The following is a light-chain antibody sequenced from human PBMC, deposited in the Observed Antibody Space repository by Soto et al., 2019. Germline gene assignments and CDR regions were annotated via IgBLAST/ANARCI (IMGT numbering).Light chain of an antibody. V-gene: IGLV2-14*03. J-gene: IGLJ1*01. Sequence: QSALTQPASVSGSPGQSITISCTGTSSDVGGYNYVSWYQHHPGKAPKLMIYDVSNRPSGVSNRFSGSKSGNTASLTISGLQAEDEADYYCSSHTSRSTLVFGTGNKVTVL. CDR1: SSDVGGYNY. CDR2: DVS. CDR3: SSHTSRSTLV.